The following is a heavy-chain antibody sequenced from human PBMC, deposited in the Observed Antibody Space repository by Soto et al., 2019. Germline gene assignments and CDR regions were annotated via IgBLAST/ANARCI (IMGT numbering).Heavy chain of an antibody. D-gene: IGHD3-22*01. CDR1: GFTFSSYA. J-gene: IGHJ4*02. CDR2: ISGSGGST. Sequence: GGSLRLSCAASGFTFSSYAMSWVRQAPGKGLEWVSAISGSGGSTYYADSVKGRFTISRDNSKNTLYLQMNSLRAEDTAVYYCAKLGYYDSSGYMGYYFDYWGQGTLVTVSS. V-gene: IGHV3-23*01. CDR3: AKLGYYDSSGYMGYYFDY.